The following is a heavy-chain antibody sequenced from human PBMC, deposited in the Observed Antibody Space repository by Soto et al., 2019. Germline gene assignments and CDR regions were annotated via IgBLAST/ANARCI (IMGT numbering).Heavy chain of an antibody. CDR3: AKFARQDSSGYYLDY. D-gene: IGHD3-22*01. J-gene: IGHJ4*02. CDR2: ISGSGGST. Sequence: GGSLRLSCAASGFTFSSYAMSWFRQAPGKGLEWVSAISGSGGSTYYADSVKGRFTISRDNSKNTLYLQMNSPRAEDTAVYYCAKFARQDSSGYYLDYWGQGTLVTVSS. V-gene: IGHV3-23*01. CDR1: GFTFSSYA.